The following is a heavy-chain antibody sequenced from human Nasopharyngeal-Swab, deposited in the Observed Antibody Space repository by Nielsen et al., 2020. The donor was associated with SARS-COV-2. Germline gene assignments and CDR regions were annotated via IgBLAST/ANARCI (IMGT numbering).Heavy chain of an antibody. CDR2: ISEDGSIT. D-gene: IGHD2-2*01. V-gene: IGHV3-74*01. CDR1: GFTFSIHC. J-gene: IGHJ4*02. Sequence: LKISCAASGFTFSIHCMHWVRPAPGKGLVWVSRISEDGSITTYADSVKGRFTISRDNAKNTLFLQMHSLRADDTAIYYCASQLGHPDSWGQGTLVTVSS. CDR3: ASQLGHPDS.